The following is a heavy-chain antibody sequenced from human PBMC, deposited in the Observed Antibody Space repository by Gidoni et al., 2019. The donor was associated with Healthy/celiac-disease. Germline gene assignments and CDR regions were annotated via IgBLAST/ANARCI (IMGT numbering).Heavy chain of an antibody. Sequence: QVQLVESGGGVVQPARYLRLSCAASGFTFSSYGLRWVRQAPAKGLEWVAVISYDGCNNYYADYVKGRFTISSDNSKTTLHLQMNSLCAEDTAVYYCAKDHIAVAGRWLYYYYGMAVWGQGTTVTVSS. CDR2: ISYDGCNN. D-gene: IGHD6-19*01. CDR1: GFTFSSYG. CDR3: AKDHIAVAGRWLYYYYGMAV. J-gene: IGHJ6*02. V-gene: IGHV3-30*18.